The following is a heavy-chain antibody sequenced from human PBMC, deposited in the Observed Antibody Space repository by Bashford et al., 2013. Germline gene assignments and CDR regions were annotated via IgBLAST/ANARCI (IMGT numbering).Heavy chain of an antibody. Sequence: VRQAPGKGLEWVSVIYSGGSTYYADSVKGRFTISRDNSKNTLYLQMNSLRAEDTAVYYCARDLVSSGMDVWGQGTMVTVSS. V-gene: IGHV3-66*01. CDR2: IYSGGST. J-gene: IGHJ6*02. CDR3: ARDLVSSGMDV.